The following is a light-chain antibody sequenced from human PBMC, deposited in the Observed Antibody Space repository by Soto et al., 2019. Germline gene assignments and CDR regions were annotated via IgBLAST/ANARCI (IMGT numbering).Light chain of an antibody. J-gene: IGKJ1*01. CDR2: EAS. Sequence: IQMTQSPSTLSASVGDRVTITCRASETINIWLCWYQQKPGKAPKLLISEASSLESGVPPRFSGSGSGTEFTLTISSLQSDDFATYYCQQYRSPPWTFGQGTKV. V-gene: IGKV1-5*03. CDR3: QQYRSPPWT. CDR1: ETINIW.